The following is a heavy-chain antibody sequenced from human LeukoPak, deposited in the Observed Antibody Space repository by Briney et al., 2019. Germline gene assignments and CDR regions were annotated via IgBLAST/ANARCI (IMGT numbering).Heavy chain of an antibody. V-gene: IGHV5-10-1*01. CDR2: IDPSDSYT. CDR3: SRSPQGLILDY. Sequence: GESLRISCKGSGYSFTSYWISWVRQMPGKGLEWMGRIDPSDSYTNYSPSFQGHVTISAAKSINTAYLQWPSLKASDTAMYYCSRSPQGLILDYWGQGTLVTVSS. D-gene: IGHD3-22*01. J-gene: IGHJ4*02. CDR1: GYSFTSYW.